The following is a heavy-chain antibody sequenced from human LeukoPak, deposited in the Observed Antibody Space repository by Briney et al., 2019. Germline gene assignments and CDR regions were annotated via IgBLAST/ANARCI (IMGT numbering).Heavy chain of an antibody. J-gene: IGHJ4*02. CDR2: INPKSGGS. CDR1: GYTFIAYY. CDR3: ARGTSSSPYYFDY. V-gene: IGHV1-2*06. D-gene: IGHD2-2*01. Sequence: ASVKVSCQASGYTFIAYYMHWVRQAPGQGLEWMGRINPKSGGSNYAQSFQGRVTMTRDTSINTAYMELSGLRSDDTAVYYCARGTSSSPYYFDYWGQGTLVTVSS.